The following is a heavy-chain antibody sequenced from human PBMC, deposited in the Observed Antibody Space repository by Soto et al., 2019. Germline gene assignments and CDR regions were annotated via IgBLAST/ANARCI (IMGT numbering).Heavy chain of an antibody. V-gene: IGHV1-2*02. J-gene: IGHJ4*02. D-gene: IGHD6-19*01. Sequence: QVQLVQSGAEVKKPGASVKVSCKASGYTFTDYYMHWVRQAPGQGLEWMGWINPNSGGTNYAQKFQGRVTMTRDTSVSTAYMELSSLRSDDTAVYYCARILITVAAGPTDYWGQGTLVTVSP. CDR3: ARILITVAAGPTDY. CDR1: GYTFTDYY. CDR2: INPNSGGT.